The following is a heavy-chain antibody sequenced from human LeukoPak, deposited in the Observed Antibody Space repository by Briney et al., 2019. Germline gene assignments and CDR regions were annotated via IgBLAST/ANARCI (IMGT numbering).Heavy chain of an antibody. Sequence: GESLKISCKASGYSFSSYWIGWVRQMPGKGLEWMGIIFPGDSDTRYSPSFQGQVTISADKFISTAYLQWSSLKASDTAMFYCARVRDYGGNSVADFWGQGALVTVSS. CDR3: ARVRDYGGNSVADF. J-gene: IGHJ4*02. D-gene: IGHD4-23*01. CDR1: GYSFSSYW. V-gene: IGHV5-51*01. CDR2: IFPGDSDT.